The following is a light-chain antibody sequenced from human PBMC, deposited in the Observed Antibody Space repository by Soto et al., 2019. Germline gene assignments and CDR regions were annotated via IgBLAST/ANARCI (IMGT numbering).Light chain of an antibody. CDR2: GVT. CDR1: SSDVGHSNH. V-gene: IGLV2-14*03. J-gene: IGLJ1*01. Sequence: QSALTQPASVSGSPGQSITISCTGSSSDVGHSNHVSWYQQHPGKAPKLIFYGVTNRPSGISNRFSGSKSGSTASLTISGLQPEDEADYYCNSYTISTTYVFGTGTKLTVL. CDR3: NSYTISTTYV.